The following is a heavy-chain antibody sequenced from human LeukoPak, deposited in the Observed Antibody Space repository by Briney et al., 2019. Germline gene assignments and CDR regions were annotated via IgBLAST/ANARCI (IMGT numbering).Heavy chain of an antibody. J-gene: IGHJ1*01. CDR3: ARDPPRGPDMDFQH. CDR2: INPHNGVT. D-gene: IGHD3-9*01. V-gene: IGHV1-2*02. Sequence: ASVKVSCKASGYTFTGHFIHWVRQAPGQGLEWMGWINPHNGVTNYAQKFQGRVTMTRDTSISTAYMELSTLRSDDTAVYYCARDPPRGPDMDFQHWGQGTLVTVSS. CDR1: GYTFTGHF.